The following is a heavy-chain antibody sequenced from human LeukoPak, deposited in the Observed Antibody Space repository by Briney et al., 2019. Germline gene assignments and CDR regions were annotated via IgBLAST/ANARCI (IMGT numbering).Heavy chain of an antibody. V-gene: IGHV4-59*01. J-gene: IGHJ4*02. D-gene: IGHD6-13*01. CDR3: ARFFLTPAAGTFDY. CDR1: GGSISSYY. CDR2: IYYSGST. Sequence: PSETLSLTCTVSGGSISSYYWSWIRQPPGKGLEGIGYIYYSGSTNYNPSLKSRVTISVDTSKNQFSLKLSSVTAADTAVYYCARFFLTPAAGTFDYWGQGTLVTVSS.